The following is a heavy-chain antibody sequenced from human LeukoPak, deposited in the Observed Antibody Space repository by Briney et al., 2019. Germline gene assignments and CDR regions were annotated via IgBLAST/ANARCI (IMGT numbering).Heavy chain of an antibody. D-gene: IGHD1-26*01. CDR1: GFAFSTYA. J-gene: IGHJ4*02. Sequence: PGRSLRLSCSASGFAFSTYAMHWVRQAPGKGLEWVPVISYDGSYKDYGDPVKGRFTLSRDNSKSTVFLEMSSLRAEDTAVYHCARARLQWEVRYPRFDSWGQGTLVTVSS. CDR2: ISYDGSYK. V-gene: IGHV3-30*03. CDR3: ARARLQWEVRYPRFDS.